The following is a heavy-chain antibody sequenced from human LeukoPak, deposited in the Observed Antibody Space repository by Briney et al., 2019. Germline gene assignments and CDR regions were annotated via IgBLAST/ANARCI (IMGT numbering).Heavy chain of an antibody. CDR2: IYTSGSS. D-gene: IGHD2-2*01. V-gene: IGHV4-4*07. CDR3: ARLSVPDVKGAFDI. J-gene: IGHJ3*02. Sequence: SETLSLTCTVSGGSMSRYYWSWIRRPAGKGLEWIGRIYTSGSSTYNPSLESRISMSIDTSKNQFSLRLSSVTAADTAVYYCARLSVPDVKGAFDIWGQGTLVTVSS. CDR1: GGSMSRYY.